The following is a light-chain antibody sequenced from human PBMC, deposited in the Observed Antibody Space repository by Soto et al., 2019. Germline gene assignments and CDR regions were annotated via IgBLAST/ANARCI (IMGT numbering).Light chain of an antibody. CDR3: QQSYSTPQT. J-gene: IGKJ1*01. V-gene: IGKV1-39*01. Sequence: DIQMTQSPSSLSASVGDRVPITWRASQSISSYLNWYPQKPGKAPKLLIYAASSLQSGAPSRFSGSGSGTDFTLTISSLQPEDFATYYCQQSYSTPQTFGQGTKVDIK. CDR2: AAS. CDR1: QSISSY.